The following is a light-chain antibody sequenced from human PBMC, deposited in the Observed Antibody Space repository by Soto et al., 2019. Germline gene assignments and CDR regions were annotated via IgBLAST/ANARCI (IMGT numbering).Light chain of an antibody. V-gene: IGLV2-8*01. CDR1: SSDVGGYNY. J-gene: IGLJ2*01. Sequence: QAVVTQPPSASGSPGQSVTISCAGTSSDVGGYNYVSWYQQHPGKAPKLMIYEVTKRPSGVPDRFSGSKSGNTASLTVSGLQAEDEGDYYCNSYSGTNNWVFGGGTKLTVL. CDR2: EVT. CDR3: NSYSGTNNWV.